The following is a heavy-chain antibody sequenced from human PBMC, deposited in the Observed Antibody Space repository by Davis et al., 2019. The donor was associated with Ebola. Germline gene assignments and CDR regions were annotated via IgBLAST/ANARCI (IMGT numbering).Heavy chain of an antibody. CDR2: ISGSGGST. V-gene: IGHV3-23*01. CDR3: ARDPSSSSSFLYYYYGMDV. CDR1: GFTFSSYA. J-gene: IGHJ6*02. Sequence: GESLKISCAASGFTFSSYAMSWVRQAPGKGLEWVSAISGSGGSTYYADSVKGRFTISRDNSKNTLYLQMNSLRAEDTAVYYCARDPSSSSSFLYYYYGMDVWGQGTTVTVSS. D-gene: IGHD6-6*01.